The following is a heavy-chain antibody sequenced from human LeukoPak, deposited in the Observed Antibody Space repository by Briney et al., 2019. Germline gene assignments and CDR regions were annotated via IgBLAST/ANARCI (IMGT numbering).Heavy chain of an antibody. CDR2: INHSGST. D-gene: IGHD3-3*01. J-gene: IGHJ1*01. CDR1: GGSISSGGYY. V-gene: IGHV4-39*07. Sequence: PSETLSLTCTVSGGSISSGGYYWSWIRQPPGKGLEWIGEINHSGSTNYNPSLKSRVTISVDTSKNQFSLKLSSVTAADTAVYYCARRSGYSYFQHWGQGTLVTVSS. CDR3: ARRSGYSYFQH.